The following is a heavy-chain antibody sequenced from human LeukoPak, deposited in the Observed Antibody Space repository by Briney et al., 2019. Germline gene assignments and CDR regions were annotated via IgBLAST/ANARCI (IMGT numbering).Heavy chain of an antibody. J-gene: IGHJ4*02. CDR2: INHSGST. V-gene: IGHV4-34*01. Sequence: SETLSLTCAVYGGSFSGYYWSWIRQPPGKGLEWIGEINHSGSTNYNPSLKSRVTISVDTSKNQFSLKLSSVTAADTAVYYCARGTSIVVVPAATFDYWGRGTLSPSPQ. CDR1: GGSFSGYY. CDR3: ARGTSIVVVPAATFDY. D-gene: IGHD2-2*01.